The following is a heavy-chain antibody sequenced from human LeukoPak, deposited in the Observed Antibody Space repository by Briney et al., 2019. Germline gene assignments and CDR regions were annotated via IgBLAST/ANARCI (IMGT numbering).Heavy chain of an antibody. V-gene: IGHV3-74*01. J-gene: IGHJ4*02. CDR2: IASDGSST. CDR1: GFTFSSYW. D-gene: IGHD4-23*01. CDR3: AGGRPHGNDY. Sequence: GGSLRLTCAASGFTFSSYWMNWVRQAPGKGLVWVSRIASDGSSTTYADSVKGRFSISRDNAKNTLYLQMNSLRVEDTAVYYCAGGRPHGNDYWGQGTLVTVSS.